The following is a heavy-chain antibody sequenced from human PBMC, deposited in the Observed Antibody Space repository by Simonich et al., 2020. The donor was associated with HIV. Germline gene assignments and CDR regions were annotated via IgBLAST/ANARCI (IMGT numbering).Heavy chain of an antibody. J-gene: IGHJ3*02. CDR1: GGSFSGYY. CDR2: INHSGST. CDR3: ARGDYYNIFTAYAFDI. Sequence: QVQLQQWGAGLLKTSETLSFTCAVYGGSFSGYYWSWFRQPPGKGLEWIGEINHSGSTNYNPSLKSRVTVSVDTSKNQFSLKLSSVTAADTALYYCARGDYYNIFTAYAFDIWGQGTMVTVSS. V-gene: IGHV4-34*01. D-gene: IGHD3-9*01.